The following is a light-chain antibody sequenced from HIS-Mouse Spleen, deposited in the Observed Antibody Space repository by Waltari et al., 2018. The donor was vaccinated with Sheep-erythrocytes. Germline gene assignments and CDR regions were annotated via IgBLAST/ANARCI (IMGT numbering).Light chain of an antibody. CDR1: QDFSHY. J-gene: IGKJ4*01. Sequence: DIQMTQSPSSLSASVGDRVTNTCPASQDFSHYLNWYQQKPGKAPKLLFYDASNLETGVPSRFSGSGSGTDFTFTISSLQPEDIATYYCQQYDNLPLTFGGGTKVEIK. V-gene: IGKV1-33*01. CDR2: DAS. CDR3: QQYDNLPLT.